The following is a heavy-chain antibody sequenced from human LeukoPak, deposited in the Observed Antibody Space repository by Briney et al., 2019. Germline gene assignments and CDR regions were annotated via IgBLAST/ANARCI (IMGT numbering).Heavy chain of an antibody. CDR3: ATNLGSYGWFDP. CDR2: FDPEDGET. CDR1: GYTLTELS. Sequence: GASVKVSCKVSGYTLTELSMHRVRQAPGKGLEWMGGFDPEDGETIYAQKFQGRVTMTEDTSTDTAYMELSSLRSEDTAVYYCATNLGSYGWFDPWGQGTLVTVSS. D-gene: IGHD1-26*01. J-gene: IGHJ5*02. V-gene: IGHV1-24*01.